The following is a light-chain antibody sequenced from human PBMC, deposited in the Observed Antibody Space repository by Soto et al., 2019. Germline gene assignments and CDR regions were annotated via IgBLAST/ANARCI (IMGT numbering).Light chain of an antibody. CDR1: SSDVGGYNY. J-gene: IGLJ2*01. CDR3: SSYAGSNNVV. V-gene: IGLV2-8*01. CDR2: EVT. Sequence: QSVLTQPPSASGSPGQSVTISCTGTSSDVGGYNYVSWYQHHPGEAPKLMIFEVTKRPSGVPDRFSGSKSGNTASLTVSGLQAEDEADYYCSSYAGSNNVVFGGGTKLTVL.